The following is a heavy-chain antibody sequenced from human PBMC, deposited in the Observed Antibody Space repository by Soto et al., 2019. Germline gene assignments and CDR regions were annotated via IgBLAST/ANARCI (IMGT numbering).Heavy chain of an antibody. CDR3: AKALSITHYYYYYGMDV. CDR1: GFTFSSYG. CDR2: ISYDGSNK. Sequence: QVQLVESGGGVVQPGRSLRLSCAASGFTFSSYGMHWVRQAPGKGLEWVAVISYDGSNKYYADSVKGRFTISRDNSKNTLYLQMNSLRAEDTAVYYCAKALSITHYYYYYGMDVWGQGTTVTVSS. V-gene: IGHV3-30*18. J-gene: IGHJ6*02. D-gene: IGHD3-10*01.